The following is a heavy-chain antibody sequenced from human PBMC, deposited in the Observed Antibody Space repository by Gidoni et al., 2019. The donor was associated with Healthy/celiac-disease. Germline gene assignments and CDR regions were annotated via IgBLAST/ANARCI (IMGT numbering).Heavy chain of an antibody. CDR3: ARDRGDILTGYYLDY. V-gene: IGHV3-33*01. Sequence: QVQLVESGGGLVQPGRSLRLSCAAAGFPFSSYGMHWVRQAQGKGLEWGAVIWKDGSNKYYADSVKGRFTISRDNSKNTLYLQMNSLRAEDTAVYYCARDRGDILTGYYLDYWGQGTLVTVSS. CDR2: IWKDGSNK. CDR1: GFPFSSYG. J-gene: IGHJ4*02. D-gene: IGHD3-9*01.